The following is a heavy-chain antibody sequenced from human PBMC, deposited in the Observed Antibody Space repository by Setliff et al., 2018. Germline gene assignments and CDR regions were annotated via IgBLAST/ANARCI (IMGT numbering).Heavy chain of an antibody. CDR2: IYYSGST. J-gene: IGHJ4*02. D-gene: IGHD5-12*01. CDR1: GGSFSGYY. Sequence: SETLSLTCAVYGGSFSGYYWSWIRQPPGKGLEWIGSIYYSGSTYYNPSLKSRVTISVDTSKNQFSLKLSSVTAADTAVYYCARSEGRRDGYNWWGQGTLVTVSS. CDR3: ARSEGRRDGYNW. V-gene: IGHV4-34*01.